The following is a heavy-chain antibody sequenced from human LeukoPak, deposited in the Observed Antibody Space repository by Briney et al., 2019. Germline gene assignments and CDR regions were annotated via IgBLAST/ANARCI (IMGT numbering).Heavy chain of an antibody. CDR2: IYSGGST. CDR3: ARGKGWSDY. CDR1: EFSVGSNY. Sequence: PGGSLRLSCAASEFSVGSNYMTWVRQAPGKGLEWVSLIYSGGSTYYADSLKGRFTISRDNSKNTLYLQMNSLRAEDTAVYYCARGKGWSDYWGQGTLVAVSS. V-gene: IGHV3-66*01. J-gene: IGHJ4*02. D-gene: IGHD6-19*01.